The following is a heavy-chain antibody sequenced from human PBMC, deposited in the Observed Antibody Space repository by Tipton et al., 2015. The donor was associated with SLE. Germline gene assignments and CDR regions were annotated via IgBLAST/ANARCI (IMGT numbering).Heavy chain of an antibody. CDR3: TRAYYYDSGSHYRDYFDY. V-gene: IGHV3-49*04. CDR1: GFTFGDYG. CDR2: IRSKVHGGTT. J-gene: IGHJ4*02. Sequence: SLRLSCTASGFTFGDYGMSWVRQAPGKGLQWVGFIRSKVHGGTTEYAASVKGRFIISRDDSKSIAYLQMNSLKTEDTAVYYCTRAYYYDSGSHYRDYFDYWGQGTLVTVSS. D-gene: IGHD3-10*01.